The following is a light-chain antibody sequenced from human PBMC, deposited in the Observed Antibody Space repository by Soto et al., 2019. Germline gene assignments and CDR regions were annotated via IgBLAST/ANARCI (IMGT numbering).Light chain of an antibody. CDR2: SNI. J-gene: IGLJ3*02. V-gene: IGLV1-40*01. CDR3: QSYDSSLGGSKGV. Sequence: QSVLTQPPSMSGAPGQRVTISCTGSSSDIGAGYDVHWYQQFPSTAPKLLIYSNINRPSGVPDRFSGSKSGTSASLAITGLQAEDEADYYGQSYDSSLGGSKGVFGGGTKLTVL. CDR1: SSDIGAGYD.